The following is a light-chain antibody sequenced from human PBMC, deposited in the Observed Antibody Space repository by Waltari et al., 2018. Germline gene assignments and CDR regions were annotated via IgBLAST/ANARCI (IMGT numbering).Light chain of an antibody. CDR2: KDS. J-gene: IGLJ2*01. V-gene: IGLV3-25*03. CDR1: TLPKQF. Sequence: SYDLTQPPSVSVSPGQTARITCSGNTLPKQFAYWYQQKPGQAPVLMIYKDSERPSGIPGRFSGSSSWTTVMLTISGVQAEDEADYYCQSADNSGTPVVFGGGTKLTVL. CDR3: QSADNSGTPVV.